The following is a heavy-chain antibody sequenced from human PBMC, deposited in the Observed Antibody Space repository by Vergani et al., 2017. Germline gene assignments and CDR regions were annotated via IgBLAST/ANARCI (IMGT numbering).Heavy chain of an antibody. CDR3: ARDFLTRVTTLDYYYMGV. CDR1: GFPFSDYG. Sequence: QVQLVESGGGEVQPGRSLRLSCSAAGFPFSDYGVHWVRQPPGKGLEWVSVISYDGNKKNYADSVKGRFTISRDNSKNTLYLEMNALRAEDTAVYYCARDFLTRVTTLDYYYMGVWGKGTTVTVSS. CDR2: ISYDGNKK. J-gene: IGHJ6*03. V-gene: IGHV3-30*03. D-gene: IGHD1-1*01.